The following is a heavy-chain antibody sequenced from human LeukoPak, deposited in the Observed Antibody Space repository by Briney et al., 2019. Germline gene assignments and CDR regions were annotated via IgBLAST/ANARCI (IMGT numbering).Heavy chain of an antibody. CDR3: ARDTTVVVPAAVRYYYGMDV. D-gene: IGHD2-2*01. Sequence: GASLRLSCAASGFTFTSYWMSWVRQAPGQGLEWVANINQDGSDKYYVDSVKGRFTISRDNAKNSLYLQMNSLRAEDTAVYYCARDTTVVVPAAVRYYYGMDVWGQGTTVTVSS. V-gene: IGHV3-7*01. CDR1: GFTFTSYW. J-gene: IGHJ6*02. CDR2: INQDGSDK.